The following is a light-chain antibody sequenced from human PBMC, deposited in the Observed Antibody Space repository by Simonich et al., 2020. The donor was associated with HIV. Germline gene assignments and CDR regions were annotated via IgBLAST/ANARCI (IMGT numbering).Light chain of an antibody. J-gene: IGLJ3*02. Sequence: QSVLTQPPSVSGAPGQRGTISCTGSSSNIGAGYDGHWYQQLPGTAPKLLIYSNRHRPSGVPARFSGSKSGTSASLAITGLQAEDEADYYCQSYDSSLSGWVFGGGTKLTVL. CDR2: SNR. V-gene: IGLV1-40*01. CDR3: QSYDSSLSGWV. CDR1: SSNIGAGYD.